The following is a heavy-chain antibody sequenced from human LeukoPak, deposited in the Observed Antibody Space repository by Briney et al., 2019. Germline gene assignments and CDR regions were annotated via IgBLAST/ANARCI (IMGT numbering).Heavy chain of an antibody. V-gene: IGHV3-74*01. CDR3: ARDQGHYYYYMDV. CDR1: GFTFSSYW. Sequence: GGSLRLSCAASGFTFSSYWMHWVRHAPGKGLVWVSRINSDGSSTSYADSVKGRFTISRDNAKNSLYLEMNSLRAEDTAMYYCARDQGHYYYYMDVWGKGTTVTVSS. J-gene: IGHJ6*03. CDR2: INSDGSST.